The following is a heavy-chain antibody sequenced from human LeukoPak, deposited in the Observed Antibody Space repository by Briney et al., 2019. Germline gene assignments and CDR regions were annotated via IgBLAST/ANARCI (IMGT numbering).Heavy chain of an antibody. CDR1: GYTFTSYG. CDR2: ISAYNGNT. D-gene: IGHD2-15*01. V-gene: IGHV1-18*01. CDR3: ARDVARFSGPDTNWFDP. Sequence: ASVKVSCKASGYTFTSYGISWVRQAPGQGLEWMGWISAYNGNTNYAQKLQGRVTMTTDTSTSTAYMELRSLRSDDTAVYYCARDVARFSGPDTNWFDPWGQGTLVTVSS. J-gene: IGHJ5*02.